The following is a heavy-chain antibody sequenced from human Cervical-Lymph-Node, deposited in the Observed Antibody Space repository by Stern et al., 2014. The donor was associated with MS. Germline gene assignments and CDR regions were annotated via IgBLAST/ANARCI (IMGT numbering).Heavy chain of an antibody. CDR3: ATDPGYYDSSGYYSNWFDP. J-gene: IGHJ5*02. CDR2: FDPAYGET. Sequence: VQLVQSGAELKKPGASGKVCCKVSGYTLTELSKHWVRQAPGKGLEWMGGFDPAYGETIYAQKFQGRVTMTEDTSTDTAYMELSSLRSEDTAVYYCATDPGYYDSSGYYSNWFDPWGQGTLVTVSS. V-gene: IGHV1-24*01. D-gene: IGHD3-22*01. CDR1: GYTLTELS.